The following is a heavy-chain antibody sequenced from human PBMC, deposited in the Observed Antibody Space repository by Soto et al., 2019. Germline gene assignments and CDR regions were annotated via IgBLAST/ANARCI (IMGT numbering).Heavy chain of an antibody. CDR1: GDSVSSNTAA. CDR2: TYYRSNWRH. D-gene: IGHD6-19*01. J-gene: IGHJ4*02. CDR3: ARGVAGSGFDL. V-gene: IGHV6-1*01. Sequence: SQTLSLTCAISGDSVSSNTAAWNWIRSSPSRGLEWLGRTYYRSNWRHDYAVSVKSRITVNPDTSKNHFSLQLNSVTPDDTAVYQRARGVAGSGFDLWGQGTLVTVS.